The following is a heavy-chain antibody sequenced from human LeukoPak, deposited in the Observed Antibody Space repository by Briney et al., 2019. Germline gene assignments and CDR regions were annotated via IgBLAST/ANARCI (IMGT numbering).Heavy chain of an antibody. V-gene: IGHV4-31*03. J-gene: IGHJ4*02. CDR3: ARDTMVRGTDY. CDR1: GGSISSGGYY. D-gene: IGHD3-10*01. CDR2: IYYSGST. Sequence: PSETLSLTCTVSGGSISSGGYYWRWIRQHPGKGLEWIGYIYYSGSTYYNPSLKSRVTISVDTSKNQFSLKLSSVTAADTAVYYCARDTMVRGTDYWGQGTLVTVSS.